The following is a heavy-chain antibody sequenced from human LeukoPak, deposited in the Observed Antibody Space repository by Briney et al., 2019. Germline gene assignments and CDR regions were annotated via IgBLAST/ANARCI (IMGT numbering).Heavy chain of an antibody. Sequence: GGSLRLSCAASGFTFSTYWRRWVRQAPGKGLEWVASIKKDGSEKYYVDSVKGRFTISRDNAKNSLYLQMNSLRAEDTAMYYCARDAGSGSLFDYWGQGTLVTVSS. D-gene: IGHD3-10*01. CDR1: GFTFSTYW. CDR3: ARDAGSGSLFDY. J-gene: IGHJ4*02. V-gene: IGHV3-7*05. CDR2: IKKDGSEK.